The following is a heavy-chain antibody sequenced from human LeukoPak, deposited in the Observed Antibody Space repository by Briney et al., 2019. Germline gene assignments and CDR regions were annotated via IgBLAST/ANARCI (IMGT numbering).Heavy chain of an antibody. CDR2: IYTDGTT. CDR3: ARNFFGSGSFYFKPSYYFDY. D-gene: IGHD3-10*01. Sequence: GGSLRLSCAASGYTVSTNYMSWVRQAPAKGLEWVSIIYTDGTTKYADSVKGRFTMSRDNSKNTLYLQMNSLRAEDTAVYYCARNFFGSGSFYFKPSYYFDYWGQGTPVTVSS. V-gene: IGHV3-53*01. CDR1: GYTVSTNY. J-gene: IGHJ4*02.